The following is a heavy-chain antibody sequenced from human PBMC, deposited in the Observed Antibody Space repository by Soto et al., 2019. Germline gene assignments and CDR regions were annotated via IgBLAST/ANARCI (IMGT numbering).Heavy chain of an antibody. V-gene: IGHV4-30-2*01. CDR1: GGSISSGGYS. CDR3: ATAPGPY. J-gene: IGHJ4*02. CDR2: IYHSGST. Sequence: QLQLQESGSGLVKPSQPLSLTCAVSGGSISSGGYSWSWIRQPPGKGLEWIGYIYHSGSTDYNPSLKRRVTISVDRAKNQFSRKLSSVTAAYKAVYDGATAPGPYWGQGTLVTVSS.